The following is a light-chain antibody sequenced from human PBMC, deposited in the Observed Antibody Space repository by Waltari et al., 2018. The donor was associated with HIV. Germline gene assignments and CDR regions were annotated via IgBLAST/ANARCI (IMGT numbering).Light chain of an antibody. J-gene: IGKJ4*01. Sequence: EIVLTQSPATLSLSPGERDTLSCRASQSVSSYLAWYQQKPGQAPRRLIYDASNRATGIPARFSGSGSGTDFTLTISSLEPEDFAVYYCQQRSNWPFTFGGGTKVEIK. CDR2: DAS. CDR3: QQRSNWPFT. CDR1: QSVSSY. V-gene: IGKV3-11*01.